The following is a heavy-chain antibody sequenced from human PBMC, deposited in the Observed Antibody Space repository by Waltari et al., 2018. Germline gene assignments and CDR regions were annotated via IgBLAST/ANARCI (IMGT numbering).Heavy chain of an antibody. J-gene: IGHJ4*02. V-gene: IGHV3-33*08. CDR2: IWYDGSNK. CDR1: GFTFSSYG. CDR3: GCLAAACFY. Sequence: QVQLVESGGGVVQPGRSLRLSCATSGFTFSSYGMPWVRQAPGKGLEWVAVIWYDGSNKYYADSVKGRFTISRDNSKNTLFLQMNSLRAEDTAMYYCGCLAAACFYWGQGTLVTVSS. D-gene: IGHD6-13*01.